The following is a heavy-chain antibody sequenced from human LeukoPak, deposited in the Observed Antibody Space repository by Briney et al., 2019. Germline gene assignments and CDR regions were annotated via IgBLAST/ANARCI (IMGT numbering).Heavy chain of an antibody. Sequence: GGSLRLSCAASGFTFSSYGMHWVRQAPGKGLEWVAFIRYDGSNKYYADSVKGRFTISRDNSKNTLYLQMNSLRAEDTAVYYCAKDQAKWELRGSYFDYWGQGTLVTVSS. CDR1: GFTFSSYG. J-gene: IGHJ4*02. CDR3: AKDQAKWELRGSYFDY. V-gene: IGHV3-30*02. D-gene: IGHD1-26*01. CDR2: IRYDGSNK.